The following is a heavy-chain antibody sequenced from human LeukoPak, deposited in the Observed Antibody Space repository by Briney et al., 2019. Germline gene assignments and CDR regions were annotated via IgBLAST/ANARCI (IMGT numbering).Heavy chain of an antibody. CDR1: GYTIARYG. J-gene: IGHJ4*02. CDR2: TSLSKGYT. Sequence: ASVKVSCKASGYTIARYGISWVRQAPGQGLEWMGWTSLSKGYTNYAQKLLDRVTMTTDTSTSTAYMELRGLRSDDTAVYYCASHPRIIAALNPFDYWGQGTLVTVSS. V-gene: IGHV1-18*01. CDR3: ASHPRIIAALNPFDY. D-gene: IGHD6-6*01.